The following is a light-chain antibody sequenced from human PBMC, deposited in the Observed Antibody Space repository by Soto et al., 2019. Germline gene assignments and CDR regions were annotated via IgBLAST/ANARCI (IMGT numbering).Light chain of an antibody. J-gene: IGLJ2*01. Sequence: QLVLTQSPSASASLGASVKLTCTLSSGHSSYAIAWHQQQPEKGPRSLMKLDSDGSHTKGDAIPDRFSGSSSGAERYLTISSLQSEDEADYYCQTWGTGIHVVFGGGTKVTVL. CDR1: SGHSSYA. CDR3: QTWGTGIHVV. CDR2: LDSDGSH. V-gene: IGLV4-69*01.